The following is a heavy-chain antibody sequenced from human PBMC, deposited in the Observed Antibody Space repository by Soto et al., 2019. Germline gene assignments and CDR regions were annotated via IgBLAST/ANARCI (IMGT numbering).Heavy chain of an antibody. CDR1: GFTVSSNY. Sequence: GGSLRLSCAASGFTVSSNYMSWVRQAPGEGLEWVSVIYSGGSTYYADSVKGRFTISRDNSKNTLYLQMNSLRAEDTAVYYCATTLAYCGGDCYSAFDIWGQGTMVTVSS. D-gene: IGHD2-21*02. J-gene: IGHJ3*02. CDR3: ATTLAYCGGDCYSAFDI. V-gene: IGHV3-53*01. CDR2: IYSGGST.